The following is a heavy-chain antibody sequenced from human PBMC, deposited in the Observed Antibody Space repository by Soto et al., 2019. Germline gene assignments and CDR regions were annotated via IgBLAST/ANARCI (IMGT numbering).Heavy chain of an antibody. Sequence: ASVKVSCKASGYTFTSYYMHWVRQAPGQGLEWMGIINPSGGSTSYAQKFQGRVTMTRDTSTSTVYMELSSLRSDDTAVCYCARESYYDSSGYKYYYYGMDVWGQGTTVTVSS. D-gene: IGHD3-22*01. CDR2: INPSGGST. J-gene: IGHJ6*02. V-gene: IGHV1-46*01. CDR3: ARESYYDSSGYKYYYYGMDV. CDR1: GYTFTSYY.